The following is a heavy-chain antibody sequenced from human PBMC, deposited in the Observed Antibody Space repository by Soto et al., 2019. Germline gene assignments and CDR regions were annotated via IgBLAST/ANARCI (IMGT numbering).Heavy chain of an antibody. V-gene: IGHV4-4*02. CDR3: TCCGHDYKIDN. D-gene: IGHD2-21*01. J-gene: IGHJ4*02. Sequence: QVQLQESGPGLVKPSETLSLTCAVSGASISSRTWWTWVRQSPGKGLEWIGAMYHNGGSNYNPSLKRRVAISTDTSKNQFSLTLTSVTAADTAMYYCTCCGHDYKIDNWGQGSLVTVSS. CDR2: MYHNGGS. CDR1: GASISSRTW.